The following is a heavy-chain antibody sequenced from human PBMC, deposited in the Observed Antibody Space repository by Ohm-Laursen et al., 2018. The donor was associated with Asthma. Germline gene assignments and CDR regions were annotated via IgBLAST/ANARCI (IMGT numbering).Heavy chain of an antibody. CDR3: AKDFSYYDSSGYYQTPTYYFDY. Sequence: SSLRLSCSASGFTFNSYGIHWVRQAPGKGLEWVAVISFDGSNKYYADSVKGRFTISRDNSKNTLYLQMNSLRAEDTAVYYCAKDFSYYDSSGYYQTPTYYFDYWGQGTLVTVSS. J-gene: IGHJ4*02. V-gene: IGHV3-30*18. D-gene: IGHD3-22*01. CDR1: GFTFNSYG. CDR2: ISFDGSNK.